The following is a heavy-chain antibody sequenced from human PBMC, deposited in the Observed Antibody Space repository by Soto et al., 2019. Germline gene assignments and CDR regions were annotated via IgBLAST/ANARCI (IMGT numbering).Heavy chain of an antibody. Sequence: PGGSLRLCCAASGFTFSSYAMHWVRQAPGKGLEWVAVISYDGSNKYYADSVKGRFTISRDNSKNTLYLQMNSLRAEDTAVYYCARDRRDFWSGYPVPYYYYGMDVWGQGTTVTVSS. CDR2: ISYDGSNK. V-gene: IGHV3-30-3*01. CDR1: GFTFSSYA. J-gene: IGHJ6*02. D-gene: IGHD3-3*01. CDR3: ARDRRDFWSGYPVPYYYYGMDV.